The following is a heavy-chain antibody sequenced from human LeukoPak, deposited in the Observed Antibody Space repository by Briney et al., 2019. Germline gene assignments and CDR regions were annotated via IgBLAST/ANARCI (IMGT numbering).Heavy chain of an antibody. CDR3: ARGSPGGVVPLFLNS. CDR2: ISYDGSNK. D-gene: IGHD2-21*01. J-gene: IGHJ5*01. Sequence: PGGSLRLSCAASGFTFSSYAMHWVRQAPGKGLEWVAVISYDGSNKYCADSVKGRFTISRDNSKNTLYLQMNSLRAEDTAVYYCARGSPGGVVPLFLNSGGQGPLFTVS. V-gene: IGHV3-30-3*01. CDR1: GFTFSSYA.